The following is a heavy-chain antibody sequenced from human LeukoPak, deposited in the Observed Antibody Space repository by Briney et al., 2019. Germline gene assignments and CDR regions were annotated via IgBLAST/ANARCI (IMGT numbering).Heavy chain of an antibody. J-gene: IGHJ4*02. CDR1: GFTFSSYS. D-gene: IGHD5-18*01. CDR3: ASRIQLWDDY. Sequence: GGSLRLSCAASGFTFSSYSMNWVRQAPGKGLEWVSSISSSSSYICYADSVKGRFTISRDNAKNSLYLQMNSLRAEDTAVYYCASRIQLWDDYWGQGTLVTVSS. V-gene: IGHV3-21*01. CDR2: ISSSSSYI.